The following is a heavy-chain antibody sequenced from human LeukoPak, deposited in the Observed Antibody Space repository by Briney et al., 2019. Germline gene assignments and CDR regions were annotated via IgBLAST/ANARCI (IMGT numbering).Heavy chain of an antibody. CDR1: GYTFTTYT. CDR2: INTNTGNP. CDR3: ARQKAVVAGFD. Sequence: ASVKVSCKASGYTFTTYTMNWVRQAPGQGLEWMGWINTNTGNPTYAQGFTGRFVFSLDTSVNTAYLQISSLKADDTAVYYCARQKAVVAGFDWGQGTLVTVSS. V-gene: IGHV7-4-1*02. J-gene: IGHJ4*02. D-gene: IGHD6-19*01.